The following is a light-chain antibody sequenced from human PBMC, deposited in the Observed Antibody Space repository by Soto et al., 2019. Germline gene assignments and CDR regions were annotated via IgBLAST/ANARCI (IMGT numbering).Light chain of an antibody. J-gene: IGLJ1*01. V-gene: IGLV1-40*01. Sequence: SVLTQPPSVSGAPGQRVTISCTGSSSNIGAGYDVHWYQQLPGTAPKLLIYGNSNRPSGVPDRFSGSKSGTSASLAITGLQAEDEADYCCQSYDSSLSGYVFGTATKLTVL. CDR2: GNS. CDR1: SSNIGAGYD. CDR3: QSYDSSLSGYV.